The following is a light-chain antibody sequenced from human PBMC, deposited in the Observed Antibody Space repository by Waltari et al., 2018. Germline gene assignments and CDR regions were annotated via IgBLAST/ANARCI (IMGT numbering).Light chain of an antibody. V-gene: IGKV1-39*01. J-gene: IGKJ4*01. CDR1: QSISSY. Sequence: DIQMTQSPSSLSASVGDRVNITCRASQSISSYLNWYQQKPGKAPKLLIYAASSLQSGVPSRFSGSGSGTDFTLTISSLQPEDFATYYCKQSYSTPPTFGGGTKVEIK. CDR3: KQSYSTPPT. CDR2: AAS.